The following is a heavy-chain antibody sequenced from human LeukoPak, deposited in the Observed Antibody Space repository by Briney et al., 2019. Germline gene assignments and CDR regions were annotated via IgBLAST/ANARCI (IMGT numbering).Heavy chain of an antibody. J-gene: IGHJ4*02. V-gene: IGHV3-30-3*01. CDR2: ISYDGSNK. Sequence: PGGSLRLSCAASGFTFSSYAMHWVRQAPGKGLEWVAVISYDGSNKYYADSVKGRFTISRDNSKNTLYLQMNSLRAEDTAVYYCARDEYMVRGAYIDYWGQGTLVTVSS. CDR3: ARDEYMVRGAYIDY. D-gene: IGHD3-10*01. CDR1: GFTFSSYA.